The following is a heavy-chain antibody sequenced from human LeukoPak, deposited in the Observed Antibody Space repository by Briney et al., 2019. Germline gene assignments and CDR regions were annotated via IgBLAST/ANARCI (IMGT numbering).Heavy chain of an antibody. CDR2: ISSGGTT. CDR3: AREMEGY. CDR1: GFTVSSNY. D-gene: IGHD3-3*01. J-gene: IGHJ4*02. Sequence: GGSLRLSCAASGFTVSSNYMNWVRQAPGKGLEWVSLISSGGTTYYTDSVKGRFTISRDNSKSTLYLQMNSLRAEDTAVYYCAREMEGYWGQGTLVTVSS. V-gene: IGHV3-66*01.